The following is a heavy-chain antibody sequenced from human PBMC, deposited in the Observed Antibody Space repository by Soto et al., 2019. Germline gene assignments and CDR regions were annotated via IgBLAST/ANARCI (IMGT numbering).Heavy chain of an antibody. CDR1: GFTSSSYS. CDR3: ARVGSGGKLYYFDY. V-gene: IGHV3-48*01. J-gene: IGHJ4*02. CDR2: ISSSSSTI. Sequence: PGGSLRLSCAASGFTSSSYSMNWVRQAPGKGLEWVSYISSSSSTIYYADSVKGRFTISRDNAKNSLYLQMNSLRAEDTAVYYCARVGSGGKLYYFDYWGQGTLVTVSS. D-gene: IGHD1-1*01.